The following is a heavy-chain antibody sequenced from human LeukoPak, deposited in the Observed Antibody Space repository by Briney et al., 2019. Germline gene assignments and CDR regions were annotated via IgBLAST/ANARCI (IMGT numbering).Heavy chain of an antibody. J-gene: IGHJ5*02. D-gene: IGHD4-11*01. CDR3: ARDSDYSGNGNGDWFDP. CDR1: GCRFSSFG. CDR2: ISNYFGVT. Sequence: ASVNVSCKASGCRFSSFGILWVPQAPGQGVEGMGWISNYFGVTHYAEKFEDRVTMTIDKSTTTAYMELRSLRYDDTAIYYCARDSDYSGNGNGDWFDPWGQGTVVIVSS. V-gene: IGHV1-18*04.